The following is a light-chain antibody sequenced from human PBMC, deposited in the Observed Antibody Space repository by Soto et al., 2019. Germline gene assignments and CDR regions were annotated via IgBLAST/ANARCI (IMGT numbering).Light chain of an antibody. J-gene: IGKJ2*01. CDR1: QGISSA. CDR3: QQFNSYPHGYT. CDR2: DAS. V-gene: IGKV1-13*02. Sequence: AIPLTQSPSSLSASVGDRVTITCRASQGISSALAWYQQKPGQAPKLLIYDASSLESGVPSRFSGSGSGTDFTLTISSLQPEDFATYYCQQFNSYPHGYTFGQGTKLEIK.